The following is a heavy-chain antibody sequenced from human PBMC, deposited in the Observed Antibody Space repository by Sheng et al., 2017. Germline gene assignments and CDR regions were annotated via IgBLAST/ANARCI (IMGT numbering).Heavy chain of an antibody. CDR1: GFTFSDHY. D-gene: IGHD4-17*01. J-gene: IGHJ6*02. CDR3: ARASHAPTERVYYYYGMDV. Sequence: EVQLVESGGGLVQPGGSPSRLSCAASGFTFSDHYMDWVRQAPGKGLEWVGRTRNKANSYTTEYAASVKGRFTISRDDSKNSLYLQMNSLKTEDTAVYYCARASHAPTERVYYYYGMDVWGQGTTVTVSS. CDR2: TRNKANSYTT. V-gene: IGHV3-72*01.